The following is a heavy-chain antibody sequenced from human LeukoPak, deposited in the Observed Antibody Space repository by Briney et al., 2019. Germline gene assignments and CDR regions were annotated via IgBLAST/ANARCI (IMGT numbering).Heavy chain of an antibody. V-gene: IGHV3-21*01. J-gene: IGHJ6*02. Sequence: GGSLRLSCAASGFTFSSYTMNWVRQAPGKGLEWVSYISSSSSYIYYADSVKGRFTISRDNAENSLYLQMNSLRAEDTAVYYCAKLEGSDYYDYVWGSSQVGMDVWGQGTTVTVSS. CDR2: ISSSSSYI. CDR1: GFTFSSYT. CDR3: AKLEGSDYYDYVWGSSQVGMDV. D-gene: IGHD3-16*01.